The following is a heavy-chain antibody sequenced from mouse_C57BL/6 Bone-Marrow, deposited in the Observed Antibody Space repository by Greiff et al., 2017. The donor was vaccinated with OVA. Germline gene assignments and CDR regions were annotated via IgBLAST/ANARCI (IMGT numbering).Heavy chain of an antibody. CDR2: IHPNSGST. V-gene: IGHV1-64*01. CDR1: GYTFTSYW. D-gene: IGHD2-4*01. Sequence: QVQLQQPGAELVKPGASVKLSCKASGYTFTSYWIHWVKQRPGQGLEWIGMIHPNSGSTNYNEKFKSKATLTVDKSSSTAYMQLSSLTSDDSAVYYCARWASYYDYGWFAYWGQGTLVTVSS. CDR3: ARWASYYDYGWFAY. J-gene: IGHJ3*01.